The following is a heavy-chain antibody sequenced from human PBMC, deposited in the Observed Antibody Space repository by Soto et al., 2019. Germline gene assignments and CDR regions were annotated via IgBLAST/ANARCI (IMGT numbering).Heavy chain of an antibody. J-gene: IGHJ5*02. CDR2: IIPILGIA. CDR1: GGTFSSYA. D-gene: IGHD2-15*01. Sequence: ASVKVSCKASGGTFSSYAISWGRQAPGQGLEWMGGIIPILGIANYAQKFQGSVTITADKSTSTAYMEVRSMRSEDTAVYYCERRYCSGGSCYDDWFDPWGQGALVTVSS. V-gene: IGHV1-69*10. CDR3: ERRYCSGGSCYDDWFDP.